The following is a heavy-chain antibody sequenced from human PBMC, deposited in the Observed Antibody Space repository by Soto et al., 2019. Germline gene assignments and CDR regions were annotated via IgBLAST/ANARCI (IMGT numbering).Heavy chain of an antibody. CDR3: ARARVPAAMPAYYYYYMDV. Sequence: SWIRQPPGKGLEWVGEINHSGSTNYNPSLKSRVTISVDTSKNQFSLKLSSVTAADTAVYYCARARVPAAMPAYYYYYMDVWGKGTTVTVSS. J-gene: IGHJ6*03. V-gene: IGHV4-34*01. CDR2: INHSGST. D-gene: IGHD2-2*01.